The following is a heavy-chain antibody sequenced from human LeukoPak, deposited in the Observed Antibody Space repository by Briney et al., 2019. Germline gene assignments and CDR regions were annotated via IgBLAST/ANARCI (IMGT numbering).Heavy chain of an antibody. CDR3: ARRLTQYDCFDP. J-gene: IGHJ5*02. D-gene: IGHD2-2*01. CDR1: GDSDSSNSVT. CDR2: TYYRSTWYN. V-gene: IGHV6-1*01. Sequence: SQTRSLTCAISGDSDSSNSVTGNWIRQSPSRGLEWLGRTYYRSTWYNDYAVSVRGRITVNPDTSKNQFSPHLNSVTPEDTAVYYCARRLTQYDCFDPWGQGILVTVSS.